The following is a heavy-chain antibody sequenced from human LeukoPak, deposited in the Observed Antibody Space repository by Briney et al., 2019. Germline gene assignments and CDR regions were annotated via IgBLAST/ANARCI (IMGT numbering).Heavy chain of an antibody. V-gene: IGHV3-7*02. CDR3: VQRIGGNDY. J-gene: IGHJ4*02. D-gene: IGHD1-1*01. CDR1: GFTFSTYW. CDR2: INQDGSEK. Sequence: GGSLRLSCAASGFTFSTYWMTWVRHVPGKGLEWVANINQDGSEKHYVDSVKGRFTISRDNAKNSLNLQMSSLRAEDTAVYHCVQRIGGNDYWGQGSLVTVSS.